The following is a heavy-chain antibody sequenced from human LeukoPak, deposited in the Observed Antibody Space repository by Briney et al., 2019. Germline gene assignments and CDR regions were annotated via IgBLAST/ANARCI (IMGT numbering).Heavy chain of an antibody. V-gene: IGHV4-38-2*02. D-gene: IGHD3-16*01. CDR1: GYSISSGYY. CDR3: ARDPLGTNN. Sequence: SETLSLTCTVSGYSISSGYYWGWIRQPPGKGLEWIGSIYHSGSTYYNPSLKSRVTISVDTSKNQFSLKLSSVTAADTAVYYCARDPLGTNNWGQGTLVTVSS. J-gene: IGHJ4*02. CDR2: IYHSGST.